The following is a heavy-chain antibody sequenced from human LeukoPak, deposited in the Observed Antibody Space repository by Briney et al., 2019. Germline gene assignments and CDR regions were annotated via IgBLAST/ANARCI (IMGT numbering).Heavy chain of an antibody. CDR2: IYSGGST. CDR1: GFTVSSNY. J-gene: IGHJ4*02. CDR3: ARYVSSSWYLSYFDY. V-gene: IGHV3-66*01. Sequence: PGGSLRLSCAASGFTVSSNYMSWVRQAPGKGPEWVSVIYSGGSTYYADSVKGRFTISRDNSKNTLYLQMNSLRAEDTAVYYCARYVSSSWYLSYFDYWGQGTLVTVSS. D-gene: IGHD6-13*01.